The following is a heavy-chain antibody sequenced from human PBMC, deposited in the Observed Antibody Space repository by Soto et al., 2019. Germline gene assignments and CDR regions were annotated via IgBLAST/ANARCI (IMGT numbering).Heavy chain of an antibody. J-gene: IGHJ5*02. D-gene: IGHD2-2*01. Sequence: SETLSLTCTVSGGSITSHYWSWLRQPPGKGLEWIGYIFHSESTNYNPSLKSRITISVDTSKNQFSLKLSSVTAADTAVYYCARLGYCISTSCYDWFDPWGQGTLVTV. CDR1: GGSITSHY. V-gene: IGHV4-59*11. CDR3: ARLGYCISTSCYDWFDP. CDR2: IFHSEST.